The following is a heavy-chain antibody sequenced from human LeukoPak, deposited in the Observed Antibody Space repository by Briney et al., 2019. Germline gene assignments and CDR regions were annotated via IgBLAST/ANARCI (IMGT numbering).Heavy chain of an antibody. CDR2: IYYRGSP. CDR1: GGSISSSNYS. V-gene: IGHV4-39*02. Sequence: SETLSLTCTVSGGSISSSNYSWGWIRQPPGTGLEWIGSIYYRGSPYYNPSLKSRVTISVDTSKNHFSLRLSSVTAADTAVYYCARGPPLDYWGQGTLVTVSS. CDR3: ARGPPLDY. J-gene: IGHJ4*02.